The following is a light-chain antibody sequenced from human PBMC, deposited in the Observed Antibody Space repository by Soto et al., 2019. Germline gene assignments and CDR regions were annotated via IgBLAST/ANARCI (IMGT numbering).Light chain of an antibody. CDR3: SSYAGSNNWV. J-gene: IGLJ3*02. CDR1: SSDVGGYNY. Sequence: QSALTQPPSASGSPGQSVTFSCTGTSSDVGGYNYVSWYQQHPGRAPKLIIYEVTKRPSGVPDRFSGSKSGNTASLTVSELQAEDEADYYCSSYAGSNNWVFGGGTKVTVL. CDR2: EVT. V-gene: IGLV2-8*01.